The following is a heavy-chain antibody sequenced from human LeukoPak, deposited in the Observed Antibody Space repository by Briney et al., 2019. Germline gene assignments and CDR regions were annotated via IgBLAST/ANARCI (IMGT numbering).Heavy chain of an antibody. J-gene: IGHJ6*03. V-gene: IGHV3-53*01. CDR3: ARGSNYMDV. Sequence: GGSLRLSCAASGFNVSSSYISWVRQFPGGRLEWLSVIYSGGSTYYIDSVKGRFTISRDNSKNTLFLQMNSLRVEDTAMYYCARGSNYMDVWGKGTTATVSS. CDR2: IYSGGST. D-gene: IGHD3-10*01. CDR1: GFNVSSSY.